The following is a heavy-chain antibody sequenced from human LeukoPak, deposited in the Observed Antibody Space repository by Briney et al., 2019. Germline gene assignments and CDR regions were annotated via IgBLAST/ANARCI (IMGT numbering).Heavy chain of an antibody. CDR2: IYYSGST. CDR1: GGSIISYY. V-gene: IGHV4-59*12. D-gene: IGHD2-15*01. J-gene: IGHJ3*02. Sequence: SETLSLTCTVSGGSIISYYWSWIRQPPGKGLEWIGYIYYSGSTNYNPSLKSRVTISVDTSKNQFSLKLSSVTAADTAVYYCARSFYCSGGSCYTLEDAFDIWGQGTMVTVSS. CDR3: ARSFYCSGGSCYTLEDAFDI.